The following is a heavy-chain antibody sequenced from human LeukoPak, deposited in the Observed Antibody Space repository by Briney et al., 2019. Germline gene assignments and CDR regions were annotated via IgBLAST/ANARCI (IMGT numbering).Heavy chain of an antibody. D-gene: IGHD2-2*02. V-gene: IGHV1-2*02. CDR3: ASGYCSSPSCYSYWFDP. CDR1: GYTFTGYY. Sequence: ASVKVSCKASGYTFTGYYMHWVRQAPGQGLEWMGWINPNTGGTNYAQKFQGRVTMTRDTSISTAYMELSRPRSDDTAVYYCASGYCSSPSCYSYWFDPWGQGTLVTVSS. CDR2: INPNTGGT. J-gene: IGHJ5*02.